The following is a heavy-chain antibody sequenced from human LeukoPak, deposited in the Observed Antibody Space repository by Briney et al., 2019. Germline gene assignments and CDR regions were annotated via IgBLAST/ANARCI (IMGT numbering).Heavy chain of an antibody. J-gene: IGHJ6*03. Sequence: GGSLRHSCAASGFTFSSYAMSWVRQAPGKGLEWVSAISGSGGSTYYADSVKGRFTISRDNSKNTLYLQMNSLRAEDTAVYYCAKGDSYGSGSYFYYYYYYYMDVWGKGTTVTVSS. V-gene: IGHV3-23*01. CDR2: ISGSGGST. CDR3: AKGDSYGSGSYFYYYYYYYMDV. CDR1: GFTFSSYA. D-gene: IGHD3-10*01.